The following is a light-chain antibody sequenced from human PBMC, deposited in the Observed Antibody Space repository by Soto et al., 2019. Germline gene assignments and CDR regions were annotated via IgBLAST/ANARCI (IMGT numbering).Light chain of an antibody. CDR3: SSYAGSNILV. CDR2: EVT. Sequence: QSALTQPPSASGSPGQSVTISCTGTSSDVGGYNYVSWYQQHPGKVPKLLIYEVTKRPSGVHDRFSGSKSGNTASLTVSGLQAEDEADYYCSSYAGSNILVFGGGTKVTVL. J-gene: IGLJ3*02. CDR1: SSDVGGYNY. V-gene: IGLV2-8*01.